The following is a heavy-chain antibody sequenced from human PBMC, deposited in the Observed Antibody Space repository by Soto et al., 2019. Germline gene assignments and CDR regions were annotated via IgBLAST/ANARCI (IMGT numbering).Heavy chain of an antibody. V-gene: IGHV4-34*01. CDR2: INHSGST. Sequence: SETLSLTCAVYGGSFSGYCWSWIRQPPGKGLEWIGEINHSGSTNYNPSLKSRVTISVDTSKNQFSLKLSSVTAADTAVYYCARGLIAVAGTRDDYWGQGTLVTVSS. CDR3: ARGLIAVAGTRDDY. J-gene: IGHJ4*02. D-gene: IGHD6-19*01. CDR1: GGSFSGYC.